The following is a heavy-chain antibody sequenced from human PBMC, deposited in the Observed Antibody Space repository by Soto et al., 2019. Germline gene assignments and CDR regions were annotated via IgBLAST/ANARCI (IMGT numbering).Heavy chain of an antibody. CDR3: VRDNEYHYYYYMDV. Sequence: QVQLVESGGGVVQPGRSLRLSCAASGFTFSSYGMHWVRQAPGKGLEWVAVIWYDGSNKYYADSVKGRFTISRDNSKNTLYLQMNSLRAEDTAVYYCVRDNEYHYYYYMDVWGKGTTVTVSS. D-gene: IGHD1-1*01. J-gene: IGHJ6*03. V-gene: IGHV3-33*01. CDR2: IWYDGSNK. CDR1: GFTFSSYG.